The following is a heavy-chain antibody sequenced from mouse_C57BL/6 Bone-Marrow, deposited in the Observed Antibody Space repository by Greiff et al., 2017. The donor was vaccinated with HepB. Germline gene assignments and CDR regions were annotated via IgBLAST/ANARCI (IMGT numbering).Heavy chain of an antibody. D-gene: IGHD2-3*01. J-gene: IGHJ3*02. V-gene: IGHV14-4*01. CDR2: IDPENGDT. CDR1: GFNIKDDY. Sequence: AQLKESGAELVRPGASVKLSCTASGFNIKDDYMHWVKQRPEQGLEWIGWIDPENGDTEYASKFQGKATITADTSSNTAYLQLSSLTSEDTAVYYCTGGWLLAWGQGTLVTVSA. CDR3: TGGWLLA.